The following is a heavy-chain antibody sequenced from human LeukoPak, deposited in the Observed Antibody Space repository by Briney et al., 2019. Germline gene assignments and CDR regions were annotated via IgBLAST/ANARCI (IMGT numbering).Heavy chain of an antibody. J-gene: IGHJ4*02. D-gene: IGHD3-3*01. Sequence: GGSLRLSCAASGFTVSSNYMSWVRQAPGKGLEWVSVIYSGGSTYYADSVKGRFTISRDNSKSTLYLQMNSLRAEDTAVYYCARVYYDFWSGYYDYWGQGTLVTVSS. CDR1: GFTVSSNY. CDR2: IYSGGST. CDR3: ARVYYDFWSGYYDY. V-gene: IGHV3-66*01.